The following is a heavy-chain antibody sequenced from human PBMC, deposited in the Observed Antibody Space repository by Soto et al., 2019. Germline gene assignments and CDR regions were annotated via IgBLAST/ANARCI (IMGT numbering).Heavy chain of an antibody. CDR1: GYTFTAYY. CDR3: ARGPSHGGFDY. J-gene: IGHJ4*02. Sequence: QVQPVQSGAEVKRPGASVKISCKPSGYTFTAYYIHWLRQVPGQGLEWMGWINPDTGDTKCAQKFQGWXTXTGXTSITTAYMELSRLKSDDTAVYYCARGPSHGGFDYWGQGTLVTVSS. CDR2: INPDTGDT. D-gene: IGHD4-17*01. V-gene: IGHV1-2*04.